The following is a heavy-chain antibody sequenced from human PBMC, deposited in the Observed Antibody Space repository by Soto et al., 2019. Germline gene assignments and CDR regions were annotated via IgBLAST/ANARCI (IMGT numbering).Heavy chain of an antibody. D-gene: IGHD3-22*01. J-gene: IGHJ4*02. CDR2: ISSSAVYI. V-gene: IGHV3-21*01. CDR1: GFNFITYS. Sequence: EVQLVESGGGPVRPGGSLKLSCAASGFNFITYSLSWVRQAPGTGLEWVASISSSAVYIDYADSVKGRFTISRDNANNSLYLQMNSLRAEDTATYHCVRDGLDYYDTERLYFDNWGQGTLVTVSS. CDR3: VRDGLDYYDTERLYFDN.